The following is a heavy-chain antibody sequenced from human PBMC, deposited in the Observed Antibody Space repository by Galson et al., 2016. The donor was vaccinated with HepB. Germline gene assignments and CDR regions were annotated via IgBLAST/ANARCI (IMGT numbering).Heavy chain of an antibody. CDR3: AKSKGGVWSYYFDY. CDR2: IWTDGSNK. CDR1: AFTFSNYG. V-gene: IGHV3-33*06. Sequence: SLRLSSAASAFTFSNYGMHWVRQAPGKGLEWVAGIWTDGSNKYYGDSVKGRFTISRDNSKNTLYLQMNSLRAEDTAVYYCAKSKGGVWSYYFDYWGQGTLVTVSS. J-gene: IGHJ4*02. D-gene: IGHD6-19*01.